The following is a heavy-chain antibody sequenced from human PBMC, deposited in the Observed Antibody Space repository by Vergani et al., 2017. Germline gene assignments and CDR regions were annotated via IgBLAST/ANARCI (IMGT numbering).Heavy chain of an antibody. J-gene: IGHJ6*03. CDR1: GGTFSSYD. V-gene: IGHV1-8*02. CDR3: AGGRGSSHYYYYYYMDV. CDR2: MNPNSGNT. D-gene: IGHD6-6*01. Sequence: QVQLVQSGAEVKKPGSSVKVSCKASGGTFSSYDINWVRQATGQGLEWMGWMNPNSGNTGYAQKFQGRVTMTTNTSISTTYMELSSLRSEDTAVYYCAGGRGSSHYYYYYYMDVWGKGTTVTVSS.